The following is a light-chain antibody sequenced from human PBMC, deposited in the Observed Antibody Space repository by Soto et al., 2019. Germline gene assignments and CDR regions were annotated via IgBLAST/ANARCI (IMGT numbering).Light chain of an antibody. CDR1: SSDVGGYKY. CDR2: EVS. Sequence: QSALTQPPSASGSPGQSVTISCTGTSSDVGGYKYVSWYQQHPGKAPKRMIYEVSKRPSGVPDRFSGSKSGNKASLTVSGLQAEDEADYYCSSYAGSNNWVFGGGTKVPVL. V-gene: IGLV2-8*01. CDR3: SSYAGSNNWV. J-gene: IGLJ3*02.